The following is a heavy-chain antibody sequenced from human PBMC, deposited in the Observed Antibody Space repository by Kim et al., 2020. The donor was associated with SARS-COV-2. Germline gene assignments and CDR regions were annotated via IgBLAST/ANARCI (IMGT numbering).Heavy chain of an antibody. J-gene: IGHJ6*02. Sequence: GGSLRLSCAASGFTFSSYGMHWVRQAPGKGLEWVAVISYDGSNKYYADSVKGRFTISRDTSKNTLYLQMNSLRAEDTDVYYCAKDMYSSSSPNYYYYGMDVWCQGATVTVSS. V-gene: IGHV3-30*18. CDR3: AKDMYSSSSPNYYYYGMDV. D-gene: IGHD6-6*01. CDR2: ISYDGSNK. CDR1: GFTFSSYG.